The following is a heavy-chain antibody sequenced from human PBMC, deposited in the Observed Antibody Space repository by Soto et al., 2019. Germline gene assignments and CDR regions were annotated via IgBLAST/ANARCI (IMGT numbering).Heavy chain of an antibody. CDR3: AREYGDYVGTYNWFDP. J-gene: IGHJ5*02. D-gene: IGHD4-17*01. V-gene: IGHV3-33*01. CDR2: IWYDGSNK. CDR1: GFTFSSYG. Sequence: QVQLVESGGGVVQPGRSLRLSCAASGFTFSSYGMHWVRQAPGKGLEWVAVIWYDGSNKYYADSVKGRFTISRDNSKNKLYLQMNSLRDEDTAVYYCAREYGDYVGTYNWFDPWGQGPLVTVSS.